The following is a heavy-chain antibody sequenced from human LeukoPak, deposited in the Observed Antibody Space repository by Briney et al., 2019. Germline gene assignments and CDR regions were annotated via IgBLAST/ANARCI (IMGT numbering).Heavy chain of an antibody. J-gene: IGHJ4*02. CDR2: IRHHGMNE. CDR1: GFTFSSFV. CDR3: AKDRRDYRDYGLDY. D-gene: IGHD4/OR15-4a*01. V-gene: IGHV3-30*02. Sequence: GGSLRLSCAASGFTFSSFVMHWVRQTPTKGLEWVAFIRHHGMNESYVDSVKGRFTISRDNSKHTLYLQMNSLRVEDTAVYYCAKDRRDYRDYGLDYWGQGTLVTVSS.